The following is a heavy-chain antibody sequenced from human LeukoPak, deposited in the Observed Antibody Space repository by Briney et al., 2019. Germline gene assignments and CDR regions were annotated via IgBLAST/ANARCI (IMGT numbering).Heavy chain of an antibody. V-gene: IGHV4-39*01. D-gene: IGHD3-10*01. J-gene: IGHJ3*02. CDR1: GGSISSSSYY. CDR2: IYYSGST. Sequence: SETLSLTGTVSGGSISSSSYYWGWIRQPPGKGLEWIGSIYYSGSTYYNPSLKSRVTISVDTSKNQFSLKLSSVTAADTAVYYCARPMVRGVFDAFDIWGQGTMVTVSS. CDR3: ARPMVRGVFDAFDI.